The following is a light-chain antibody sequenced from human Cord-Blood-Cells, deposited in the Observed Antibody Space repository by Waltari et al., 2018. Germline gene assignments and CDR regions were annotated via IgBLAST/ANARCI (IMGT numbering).Light chain of an antibody. Sequence: NFMLTQPHSVSESPGKTVTISCTRSSGSIASNYVQCYQQRPGSSPTTVIYEDNQRPSGVPDRFSGSIDSSSNSASLTISGLKTEDEADYYCQSYDSSNWVFGGGTKLTVL. V-gene: IGLV6-57*01. CDR1: SGSIASNY. CDR3: QSYDSSNWV. CDR2: EDN. J-gene: IGLJ3*02.